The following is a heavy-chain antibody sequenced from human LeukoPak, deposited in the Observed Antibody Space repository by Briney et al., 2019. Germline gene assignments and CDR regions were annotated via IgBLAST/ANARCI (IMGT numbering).Heavy chain of an antibody. V-gene: IGHV3-49*04. CDR1: GFTFGDYA. CDR3: TRDQTPYY. CDR2: IRSEVYGGTP. J-gene: IGHJ4*02. Sequence: GGSLRLSCTTPGFTFGDYAMTWVRQAPGKGLEWVGFIRSEVYGGTPEYAASVKGRFTISRDDSKGIAYLQMNSLRPEDTAMYYCTRDQTPYYWGQGTLVTVSS.